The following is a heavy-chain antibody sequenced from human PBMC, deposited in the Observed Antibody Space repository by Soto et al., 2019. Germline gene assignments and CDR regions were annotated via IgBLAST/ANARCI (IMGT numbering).Heavy chain of an antibody. V-gene: IGHV3-30*18. CDR3: AKDPRQQLVHGGVWLDP. Sequence: SGGSLRLSCAASGFTFSSYGMHWVRQAPGKGLEWVAVISYDGSNKYYADSVKGRFTISRDNSKNTLYLQMNSLRAEDTAVYYCAKDPRQQLVHGGVWLDPWGQGTLVTVS. J-gene: IGHJ5*02. CDR1: GFTFSSYG. CDR2: ISYDGSNK. D-gene: IGHD6-13*01.